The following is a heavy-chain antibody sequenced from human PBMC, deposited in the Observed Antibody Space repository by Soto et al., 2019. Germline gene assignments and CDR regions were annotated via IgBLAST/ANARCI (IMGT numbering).Heavy chain of an antibody. V-gene: IGHV5-51*03. CDR3: ARSQFDYRWGTSGYLDS. J-gene: IGHJ4*02. CDR1: GYSFSTHC. CDR2: IYPGDSDT. D-gene: IGHD3-16*01. Sequence: PGESLKISCNGSGYSFSTHCSGWVRQIPGKGLEWMGIIYPGDSDTRYSPSFRGQVTISADESITTACLQWSSLKASDTAMYFCARSQFDYRWGTSGYLDSWGQGTRVTVSS.